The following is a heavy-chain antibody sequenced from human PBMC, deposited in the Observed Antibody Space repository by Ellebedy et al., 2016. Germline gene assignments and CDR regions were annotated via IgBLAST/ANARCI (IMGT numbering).Heavy chain of an antibody. J-gene: IGHJ3*02. CDR1: GYTFTSYD. V-gene: IGHV1-8*01. CDR3: ARPIEMATPDDAFDI. D-gene: IGHD5-24*01. Sequence: ASVKVSCXASGYTFTSYDINWVRQATGQGLEWMGWMNPNSGNTGYAQKFQGRVTMTRNTSISTAYMELSSLRSEDTAVYYCARPIEMATPDDAFDIWGQGTMVTVSS. CDR2: MNPNSGNT.